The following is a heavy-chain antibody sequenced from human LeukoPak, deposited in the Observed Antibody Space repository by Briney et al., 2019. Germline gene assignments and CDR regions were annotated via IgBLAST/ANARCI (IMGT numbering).Heavy chain of an antibody. CDR3: ARSLEKDYHGSGSYYMNNWFDP. J-gene: IGHJ5*02. Sequence: AGGSLRLSCAASGFTFSSYAMHWVRQAPGKGLEWVSVIWYDASNKYYADSVKGRFTISGDNSKNTLYLQMNSLRGEDTAVYYCARSLEKDYHGSGSYYMNNWFDPWGQGTLVTVSS. V-gene: IGHV3-33*08. D-gene: IGHD3-10*01. CDR2: IWYDASNK. CDR1: GFTFSSYA.